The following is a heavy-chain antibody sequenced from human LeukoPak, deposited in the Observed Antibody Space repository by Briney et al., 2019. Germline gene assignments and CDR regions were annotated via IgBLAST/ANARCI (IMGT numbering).Heavy chain of an antibody. CDR3: ARHDYGSFDY. CDR2: IYYTGST. CDR1: GGSISSYY. D-gene: IGHD4-17*01. V-gene: IGHV4-59*08. Sequence: PSETLSLTCTVSGGSISSYYWSWIRQPPGKGPEWIGYIYYTGSTNYNPSLKSRVTISVDTSKNQFSLKPSSVTAADTAVYYCARHDYGSFDYWGQGTLVTVSS. J-gene: IGHJ4*02.